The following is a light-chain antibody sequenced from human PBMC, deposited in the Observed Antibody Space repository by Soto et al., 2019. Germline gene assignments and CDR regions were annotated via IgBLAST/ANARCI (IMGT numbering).Light chain of an antibody. CDR3: QKYNTWPHT. Sequence: EIVMTQSPATLSVSPGERATLSCRASQIVSINLAWYQQKPGQAPRLLIFDASTRATGIPARFSGSGSGTEFTLTISSLQSEDFAVYYCQKYNTWPHTFGQGTKLEI. CDR2: DAS. J-gene: IGKJ2*01. V-gene: IGKV3-15*01. CDR1: QIVSIN.